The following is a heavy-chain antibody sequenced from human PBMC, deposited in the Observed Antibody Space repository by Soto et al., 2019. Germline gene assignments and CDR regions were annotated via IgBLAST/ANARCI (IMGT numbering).Heavy chain of an antibody. CDR1: GFTFNTHW. CDR2: IYFDGITT. Sequence: PGGSLRLSCTASGFTFNTHWMHWVRQAPGKGLGWVSRIYFDGITTNYADSVKGRLTVSRDNDKSTVYLHVNTLRDEDTAVYYCARGGGMGVDYWGQGTLVTVSS. D-gene: IGHD1-26*01. V-gene: IGHV3-74*01. CDR3: ARGGGMGVDY. J-gene: IGHJ4*02.